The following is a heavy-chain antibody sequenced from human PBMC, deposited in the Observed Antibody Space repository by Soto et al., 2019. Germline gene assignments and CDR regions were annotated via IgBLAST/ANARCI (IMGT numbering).Heavy chain of an antibody. D-gene: IGHD3-3*01. CDR3: ARDKRDLRFLEWSYYFDF. V-gene: IGHV3-30-3*01. Sequence: QVQLMESGGGVVQAGRSMRLSCAASGLTFSSYAMHWVRQAPGKGLEWVAVISYDGSNKYYADSVKGRFTISRDNSKNTLYLQMNSLRAEDTAVYYCARDKRDLRFLEWSYYFDFWGQGTLVTVSS. J-gene: IGHJ4*02. CDR2: ISYDGSNK. CDR1: GLTFSSYA.